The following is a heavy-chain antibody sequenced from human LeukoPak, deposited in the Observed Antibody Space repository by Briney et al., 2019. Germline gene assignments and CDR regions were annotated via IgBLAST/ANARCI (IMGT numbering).Heavy chain of an antibody. CDR3: ARGSTSDWPLEY. CDR1: GYTFINYA. D-gene: IGHD2-21*02. Sequence: ASVKVSCKASGYTFINYAIHWVRQAPGQRLEWMGWINAHNGDTKYSQKFRGRVAITRDTSASIVYMELSTLRFGDTAVYYCARGSTSDWPLEYWGRGILVTVSS. V-gene: IGHV1-3*01. CDR2: INAHNGDT. J-gene: IGHJ4*02.